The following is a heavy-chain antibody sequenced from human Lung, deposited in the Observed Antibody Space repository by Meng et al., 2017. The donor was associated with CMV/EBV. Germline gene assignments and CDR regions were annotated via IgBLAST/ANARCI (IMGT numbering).Heavy chain of an antibody. CDR2: IKSKFDGETT. CDR3: TTDRPRSGGKTHDY. CDR1: GSGFIFSNLW. Sequence: EVQLVESGGGLVKPGGSLRLSCTGSGSGFIFSNLWINWVRQAPGKGLEWVGRIKSKFDGETTDYAAPVKGRFTISRDDSRNTLYLYMNSLKTEDTAVYYCTTDRPRSGGKTHDYWGQGPLVTVDS. J-gene: IGHJ4*02. V-gene: IGHV3-15*01. D-gene: IGHD4-23*01.